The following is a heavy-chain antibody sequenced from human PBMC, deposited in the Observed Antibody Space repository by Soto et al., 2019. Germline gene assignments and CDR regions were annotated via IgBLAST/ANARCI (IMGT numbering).Heavy chain of an antibody. Sequence: PSETLSLTCTVSGGSISSYYWSWIRQPPGKGLEWIGYIYYSGSTNYNPSLKSRVTISVDTSKNQFSLKLSSVTAADTAVYYCAAGYSSGWYSRDYYGMDVWGQGTTVTVSS. D-gene: IGHD6-19*01. V-gene: IGHV4-59*01. CDR3: AAGYSSGWYSRDYYGMDV. CDR2: IYYSGST. CDR1: GGSISSYY. J-gene: IGHJ6*02.